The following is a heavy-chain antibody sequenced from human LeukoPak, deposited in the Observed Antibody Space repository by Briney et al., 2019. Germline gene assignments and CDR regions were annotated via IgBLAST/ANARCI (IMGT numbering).Heavy chain of an antibody. CDR3: ARINTPMASSLDC. D-gene: IGHD3-10*01. V-gene: IGHV3-21*01. J-gene: IGHJ4*02. Sequence: PGGSLRLSCTASGFTFTTYGMNRVRQAPGKGLECVCSIDRSGSLYYEDSVKGRFTISRDNAENSLYLQMNSLRADGTAVYYCARINTPMASSLDCWGQGTLVTVSS. CDR1: GFTFTTYG. CDR2: IDRSGSL.